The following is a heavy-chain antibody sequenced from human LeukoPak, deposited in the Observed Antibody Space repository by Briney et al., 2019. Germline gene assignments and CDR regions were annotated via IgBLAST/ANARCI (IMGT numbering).Heavy chain of an antibody. CDR3: RGRRRREEGNGG. V-gene: IGHV3-49*03. J-gene: IGHJ4*02. CDR1: GFTFDGYA. D-gene: IGHD1-1*01. Sequence: GGPLRLSCSGSGFTFDGYAMLWLRQAPRKGLEGVCFIRRNDFGGPTEHPASVKGRFTISRADSTLIAYVQMNSRRTQYTVLYYCRGRRRREEGNGGWGQVALVSVAS. CDR2: IRRNDFGGPT.